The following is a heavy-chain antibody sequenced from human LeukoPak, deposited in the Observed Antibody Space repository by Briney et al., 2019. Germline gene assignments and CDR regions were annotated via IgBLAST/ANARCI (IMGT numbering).Heavy chain of an antibody. V-gene: IGHV3-7*03. CDR1: GFTFDKYW. J-gene: IGHJ4*02. CDR3: ASAGGDSRSPLPFYY. CDR2: IKQDGSEK. D-gene: IGHD6-6*01. Sequence: GGSLRLSCAASGFTFDKYWMSWVRQAPGKGLEWEANIKQDGSEKYYVDSVKGRFTISRDNAENSLFLQMNSLRAEDTAVYFCASAGGDSRSPLPFYYWGQGTLVTVSS.